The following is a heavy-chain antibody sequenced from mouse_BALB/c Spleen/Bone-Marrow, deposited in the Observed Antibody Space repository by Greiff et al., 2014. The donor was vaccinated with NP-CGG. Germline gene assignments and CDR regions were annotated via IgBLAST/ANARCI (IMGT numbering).Heavy chain of an antibody. D-gene: IGHD2-4*01. CDR1: GYSFTGYY. V-gene: IGHV1S34*01. CDR2: ISCYNGAT. CDR3: ARLRGEYDGYAMDY. Sequence: LVKTGASVKISCKASGYSFTGYYMHWVKQSHGKSLEWIGYISCYNGATSYNQKFKGKATFTVDTSSSTAYMQFNSLTSEDSAVYYCARLRGEYDGYAMDYWGQGTSVTVSS. J-gene: IGHJ4*01.